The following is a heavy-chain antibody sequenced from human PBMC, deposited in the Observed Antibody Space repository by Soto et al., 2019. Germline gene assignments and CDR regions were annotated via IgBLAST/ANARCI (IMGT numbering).Heavy chain of an antibody. CDR3: ARHFRSYSGGYHWFGP. D-gene: IGHD3-22*01. Sequence: SETLSLTCTVSGFSVNWGDYYWAWMRQPPGKGLEWIGSVYYSGGTHQNPSQSRFIISIDTAKNQISLRLKSVTAADTAVYYCARHFRSYSGGYHWFGPWGQGTLVTVSS. J-gene: IGHJ5*02. V-gene: IGHV4-39*01. CDR1: GFSVNWGDYY. CDR2: VYYSGGT.